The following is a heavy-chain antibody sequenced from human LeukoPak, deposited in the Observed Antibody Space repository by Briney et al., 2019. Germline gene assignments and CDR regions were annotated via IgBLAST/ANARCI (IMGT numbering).Heavy chain of an antibody. CDR1: GASISDYY. D-gene: IGHD2-2*02. V-gene: IGHV4-59*12. Sequence: SETLSLTCTVSGASISDYYWSWIRQPPGKGLEWIGYIYSSESTNYNPSLKSRVTMSVDTSKNQFSLKLSSVTAADTAVYYCAREALRYCSSTSCYKGKFDYWGQGTLVTVSS. CDR2: IYSSEST. J-gene: IGHJ4*02. CDR3: AREALRYCSSTSCYKGKFDY.